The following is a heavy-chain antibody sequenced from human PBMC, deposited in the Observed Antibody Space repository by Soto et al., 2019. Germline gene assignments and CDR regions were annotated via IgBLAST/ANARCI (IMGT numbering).Heavy chain of an antibody. Sequence: GGSLRLSCAASGFTFSSYAMSWVRQAPGKGLEWVSAISGSGDSTYYADSVKGRFTISRDNSKNTLYLQMNSLRAEDTAVYYCAKRGGVDTAMAIDCWGQGTLVTVSS. D-gene: IGHD5-18*01. CDR3: AKRGGVDTAMAIDC. CDR2: ISGSGDST. V-gene: IGHV3-23*01. CDR1: GFTFSSYA. J-gene: IGHJ4*02.